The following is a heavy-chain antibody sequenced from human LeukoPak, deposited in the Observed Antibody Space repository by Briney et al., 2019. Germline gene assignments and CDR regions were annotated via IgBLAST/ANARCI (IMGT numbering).Heavy chain of an antibody. J-gene: IGHJ4*02. CDR2: IMYDGSSK. CDR1: GLTLKSYA. D-gene: IGHD2-21*02. CDR3: AKGFRLNDFSFES. V-gene: IGHV3-30*02. Sequence: GGSLRLSCAASGLTLKSYAMHWGRQAPGKGLEWVAFIMYDGSSKSIGDSVKGRFSISRDNPSNTLYLEMNSLRVEDTAVYYCAKGFRLNDFSFESWGQGTLVTVSS.